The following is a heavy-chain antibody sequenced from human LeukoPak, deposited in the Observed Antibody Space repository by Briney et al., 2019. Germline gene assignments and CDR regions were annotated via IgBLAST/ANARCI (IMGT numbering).Heavy chain of an antibody. Sequence: GGSLRLSCAASGFTFSSYAMTWVRQAPGKGLEWVSGISGSGGSIYYADSVKGRFTISRDNSKNTLYLQMNSLRAEDTALYYCAKLRGPTNGAPDYWGQGTLVTVSS. CDR3: AKLRGPTNGAPDY. D-gene: IGHD1-1*01. J-gene: IGHJ4*02. CDR1: GFTFSSYA. CDR2: ISGSGGSI. V-gene: IGHV3-23*01.